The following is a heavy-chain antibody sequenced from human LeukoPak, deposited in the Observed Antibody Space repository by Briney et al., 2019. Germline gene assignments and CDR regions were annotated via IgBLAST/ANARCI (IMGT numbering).Heavy chain of an antibody. D-gene: IGHD6-6*01. Sequence: PSETLSLTCTVSGGSISSSSYYWGWIRQPPGKVLEWIGSIYYSGSTYYNPSLKSRVTISVDTSKNQFSLKLSSVTAADTAVYYCARRLIAARPPPFDYWGQGTLVTVSS. CDR1: GGSISSSSYY. CDR2: IYYSGST. CDR3: ARRLIAARPPPFDY. V-gene: IGHV4-39*01. J-gene: IGHJ4*02.